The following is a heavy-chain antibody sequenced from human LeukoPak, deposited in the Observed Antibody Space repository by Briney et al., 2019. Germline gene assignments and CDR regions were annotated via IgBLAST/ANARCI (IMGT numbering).Heavy chain of an antibody. CDR3: ARGRTGRTISFDY. V-gene: IGHV4-59*01. CDR1: GCSISSYY. D-gene: IGHD5-24*01. J-gene: IGHJ4*02. Sequence: SETLSLTCTVSGCSISSYYWSWIRQPPGKGLEWIGCIYYSGSTNYNPSLKSRVTISVDTSNNQFSLKLTSLTAADTAVYYCARGRTGRTISFDYWGQGTLVTVSS. CDR2: IYYSGST.